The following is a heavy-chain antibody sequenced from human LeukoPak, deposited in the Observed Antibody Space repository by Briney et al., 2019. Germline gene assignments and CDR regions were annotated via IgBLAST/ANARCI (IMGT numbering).Heavy chain of an antibody. V-gene: IGHV3-49*04. D-gene: IGHD3-9*01. J-gene: IGHJ3*02. CDR1: GFTFGDYA. CDR3: TRVHYDILTGYSDAFDI. Sequence: TGGSLRLSCTASGFTFGDYAMSWVRQAPGKGLEWVGFIRSKAYGGTTEYAASVKGRFTISRDDSKSIAYLQMNSLKTEDTAVYYCTRVHYDILTGYSDAFDIWGQGTMVTVSS. CDR2: IRSKAYGGTT.